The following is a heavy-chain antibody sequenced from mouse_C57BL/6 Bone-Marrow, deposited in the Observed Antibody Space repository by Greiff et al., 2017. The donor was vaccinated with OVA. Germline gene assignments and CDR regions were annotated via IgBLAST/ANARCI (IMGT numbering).Heavy chain of an antibody. D-gene: IGHD1-1*01. Sequence: VQLQQPGAELVMPGASVKLSCKASGYTFTSYWMHWVKQRPGQGLEWIGEIDPSDSYTNYNQKFKGKSTLTVDKSSSTAYMQLSSLTSEDSAVYYCARDPSYDYGSREPLLDAMDDWGQGTSVTVSS. V-gene: IGHV1-69*01. CDR1: GYTFTSYW. J-gene: IGHJ4*01. CDR2: IDPSDSYT. CDR3: ARDPSYDYGSREPLLDAMDD.